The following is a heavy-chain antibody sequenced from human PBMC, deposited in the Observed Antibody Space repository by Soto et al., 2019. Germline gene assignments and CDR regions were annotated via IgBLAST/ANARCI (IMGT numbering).Heavy chain of an antibody. J-gene: IGHJ4*02. D-gene: IGHD4-17*01. CDR1: GGSINSGDYY. CDR3: ARIGLTTALL. CDR2: IYYSGST. Sequence: QVQLQESGPGLVKPSQTLSLTCTVSGGSINSGDYYWSWIRQPPGKGLEWIGYIYYSGSTYYNPPLRXXVXLXXDTSKNHFFLNLSSVTAADTAVYYCARIGLTTALLWGQGTLVTVSS. V-gene: IGHV4-30-4*01.